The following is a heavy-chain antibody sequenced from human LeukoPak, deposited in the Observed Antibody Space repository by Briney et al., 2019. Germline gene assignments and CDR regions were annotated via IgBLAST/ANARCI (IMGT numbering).Heavy chain of an antibody. Sequence: VSVKVSCKASGYTFTSYYMHWVRQAPGQGLEWMGWMNPNSGNTGYAQKFQGRVTMTRNTSISTAYMELSSLRSEDTAVYYWARGRDSSGYYYVFDYWGQGTLVTVSS. D-gene: IGHD3-22*01. J-gene: IGHJ4*02. CDR1: GYTFTSYY. CDR2: MNPNSGNT. V-gene: IGHV1-8*02. CDR3: ARGRDSSGYYYVFDY.